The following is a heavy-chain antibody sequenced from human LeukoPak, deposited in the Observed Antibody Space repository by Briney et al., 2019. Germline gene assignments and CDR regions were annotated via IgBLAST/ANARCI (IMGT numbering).Heavy chain of an antibody. CDR1: GGSISSSSYY. Sequence: PSETLSLTCTVSGGSISSSSYYWGWIRQPPGKGLEWIGSIYYSGSTYYNPSLKSRVTISVDTSKNQFSLKLSSVTAADTAVYCCARASWWIQLWSTFAYFDYWGQGTLVTVSS. CDR2: IYYSGST. CDR3: ARASWWIQLWSTFAYFDY. J-gene: IGHJ4*02. D-gene: IGHD5-18*01. V-gene: IGHV4-39*01.